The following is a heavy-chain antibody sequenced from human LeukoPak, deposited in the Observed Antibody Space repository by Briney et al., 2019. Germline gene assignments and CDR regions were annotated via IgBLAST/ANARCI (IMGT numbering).Heavy chain of an antibody. CDR3: AKDRGIISDY. V-gene: IGHV3-23*01. CDR2: ISGSGGST. D-gene: IGHD3-10*01. Sequence: GGSLRLSCAAPGFTFSSNGMSWVRQAPGKGLEWVSAISGSGGSTYYADSVKGRFTISRDNSKNTLYLQMNSLRVEDTAVYYCAKDRGIISDYWGQGTLVTVSS. J-gene: IGHJ4*02. CDR1: GFTFSSNG.